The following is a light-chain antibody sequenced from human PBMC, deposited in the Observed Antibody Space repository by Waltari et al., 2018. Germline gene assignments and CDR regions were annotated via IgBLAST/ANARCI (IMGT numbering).Light chain of an antibody. CDR2: AAS. CDR3: QQYYSNPAT. Sequence: AIRITQSPSSLSASTGHRVTITCRASQGISSYLAWYQQKPGKAPKVLIYAASTLQRRVPSRFSGSGSGTDFTLTISCLQSEDFAIYYCQQYYSNPATFGQGTKVEIK. CDR1: QGISSY. V-gene: IGKV1-8*01. J-gene: IGKJ1*01.